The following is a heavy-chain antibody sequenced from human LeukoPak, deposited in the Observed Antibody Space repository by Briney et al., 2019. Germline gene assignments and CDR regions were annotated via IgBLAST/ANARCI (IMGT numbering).Heavy chain of an antibody. D-gene: IGHD5-12*01. V-gene: IGHV4-59*01. CDR3: ARAHRGYDYELYYYYYYMDV. J-gene: IGHJ6*03. CDR2: MHYSGSS. CDR1: GGSISTFY. Sequence: SETLSLTCTVSGGSISTFYWSWIRQPPGKGLDWIGYMHYSGSSNYNPSLKSRVTISLDTSKNQVSLKLTSVTPADSAMCYCARAHRGYDYELYYYYYYMDVWGKGTTVTVSS.